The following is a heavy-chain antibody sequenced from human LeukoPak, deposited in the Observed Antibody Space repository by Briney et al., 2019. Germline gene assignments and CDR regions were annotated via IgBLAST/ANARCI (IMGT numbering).Heavy chain of an antibody. V-gene: IGHV1-69*13. D-gene: IGHD2-2*01. CDR1: GGTFSSYA. CDR3: AKEAQGCSITSCYFDS. J-gene: IGHJ4*02. CDR2: IIPIFGTA. Sequence: SVKVSCKASGGTFSSYAISWVRQAPGQGLEWMGGIIPIFGTANYAQKFQGRVTITADESTSTAYMELSSLRSEDTAVYYCAKEAQGCSITSCYFDSWGQGTLVTVSS.